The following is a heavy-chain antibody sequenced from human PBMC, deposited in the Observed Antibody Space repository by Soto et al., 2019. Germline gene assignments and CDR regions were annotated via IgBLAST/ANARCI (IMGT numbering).Heavy chain of an antibody. CDR3: ARDLLPESYQLPEVPADY. Sequence: GESLRPACAASGFTFSSYGMHWVRQAAGKGLEWVAVIWYDGSNKYYADSVKGRFTISRDNSKNTLYLQMNSLRAEDTAVYYCARDLLPESYQLPEVPADYWGQGTLVTVSS. V-gene: IGHV3-33*01. J-gene: IGHJ4*02. CDR2: IWYDGSNK. D-gene: IGHD2-2*01. CDR1: GFTFSSYG.